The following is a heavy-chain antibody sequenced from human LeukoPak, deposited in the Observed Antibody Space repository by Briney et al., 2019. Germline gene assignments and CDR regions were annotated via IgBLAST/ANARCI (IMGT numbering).Heavy chain of an antibody. J-gene: IGHJ4*02. CDR3: AKAPGVAAADFFDY. D-gene: IGHD6-13*01. V-gene: IGHV3-33*06. CDR1: GFTFSSYG. Sequence: PGRSLRLSCAASGFTFSSYGMHWVRQAPGKGLEWVAVIWYGGSNKYYADSVKGRFTISRDNSKNTLYLQMNSLRAEDTAVYYCAKAPGVAAADFFDYWGQGTLVTVSS. CDR2: IWYGGSNK.